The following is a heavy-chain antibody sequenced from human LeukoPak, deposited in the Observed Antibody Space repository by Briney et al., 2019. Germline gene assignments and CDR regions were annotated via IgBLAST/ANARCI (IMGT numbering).Heavy chain of an antibody. D-gene: IGHD3-16*02. V-gene: IGHV3-33*08. Sequence: QPGGSLRLSCAASGFTFTSYAMNWVRQAPGKGLEWVAVIWYDGSNKYYADSVKGRFTISRDNSKNTLYLQMNSLRAEDTAVYYCARDRTSKRVIPYGMDVWGQGTTVTVSS. CDR1: GFTFTSYA. J-gene: IGHJ6*02. CDR3: ARDRTSKRVIPYGMDV. CDR2: IWYDGSNK.